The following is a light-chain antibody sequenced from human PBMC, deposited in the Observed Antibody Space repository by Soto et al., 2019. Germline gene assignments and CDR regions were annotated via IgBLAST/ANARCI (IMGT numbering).Light chain of an antibody. J-gene: IGKJ4*01. CDR1: QSISTY. Sequence: DIQMTQSPSSLSASVGDRGTITCRASQSISTYVSWYQHRPGKAPKLLIYSASTLQSGVPPRFSGSGSGTDFTLAISSLQHEDFATYYCQQSFTTLTFGGGTKVEIE. CDR2: SAS. CDR3: QQSFTTLT. V-gene: IGKV1-39*01.